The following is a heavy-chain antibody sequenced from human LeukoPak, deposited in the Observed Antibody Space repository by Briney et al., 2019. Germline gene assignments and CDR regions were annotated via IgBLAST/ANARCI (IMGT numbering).Heavy chain of an antibody. V-gene: IGHV3-74*01. J-gene: IGHJ4*02. CDR1: GFTFSSYG. Sequence: GGSLRLSCAASGFTFSSYGMSWVRHAPGKGLVWVSRINSDGSSRTYADSVKGRFTTSRDNAKNTLYLQMNSLRAEDTAVYYCARGNFYSGSGSSPLDYWGQGTLVTVSS. CDR3: ARGNFYSGSGSSPLDY. CDR2: INSDGSSR. D-gene: IGHD3-10*01.